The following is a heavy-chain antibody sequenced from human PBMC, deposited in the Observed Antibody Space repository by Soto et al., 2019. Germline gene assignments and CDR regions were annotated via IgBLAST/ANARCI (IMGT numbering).Heavy chain of an antibody. CDR2: IYYSEST. V-gene: IGHV4-31*03. CDR3: ARELHDSSGYYYNWFDP. Sequence: QVQLQESGPGLVKPSQTLSLTCTVSGGSISSGGYYWSWIRQHPGKGLEWIGYIYYSESTYYNPSLKSRVTISVDTSKNQFSLKLSSVTAADTAVYYCARELHDSSGYYYNWFDPWGQGTLVTVSS. D-gene: IGHD3-22*01. J-gene: IGHJ5*02. CDR1: GGSISSGGYY.